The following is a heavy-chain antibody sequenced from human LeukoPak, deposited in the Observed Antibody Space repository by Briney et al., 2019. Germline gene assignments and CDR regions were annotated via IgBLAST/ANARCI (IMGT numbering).Heavy chain of an antibody. Sequence: SETLSLTCAVYGGSFRGYYWTWIRQPPGKGLEWIGEINHSGITNYNPSLKSRATISLDTSKNQFSLRLNSVTAADTAVYYCARDTSMVFDYWGQGILVTVSS. CDR3: ARDTSMVFDY. CDR2: INHSGIT. D-gene: IGHD5-18*01. J-gene: IGHJ4*02. CDR1: GGSFRGYY. V-gene: IGHV4-34*01.